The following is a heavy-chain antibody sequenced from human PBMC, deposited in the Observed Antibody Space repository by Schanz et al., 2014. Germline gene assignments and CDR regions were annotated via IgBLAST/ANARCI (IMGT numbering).Heavy chain of an antibody. CDR3: ANNWNLDY. J-gene: IGHJ4*02. CDR2: INSDGTKR. V-gene: IGHV3-30*02. Sequence: VQLLESGGGLVQPGGSLRLSCAASGFTLSSYGMHWVRQAPGKGLEWVAFINSDGTKRFYADSVKSRFTISRDNSRNTLYLQMNSLRPEDTAVYYCANNWNLDYWGQGTLVTVSS. D-gene: IGHD1-20*01. CDR1: GFTLSSYG.